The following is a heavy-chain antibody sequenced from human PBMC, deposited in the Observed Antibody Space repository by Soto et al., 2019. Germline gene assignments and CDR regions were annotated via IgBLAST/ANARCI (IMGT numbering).Heavy chain of an antibody. J-gene: IGHJ3*02. CDR2: ILVGGSP. CDR3: AKATATSGGAFEI. D-gene: IGHD1-1*01. CDR1: GFTLSSYA. Sequence: GGSLRLSCAASGFTLSSYAMSWVRQAPGKGLEWVSTILVGGSPHYEDSVKGRFTISRDTSKNTVYLQMNSLTAGDTAVYYCAKATATSGGAFEIYGQGAMVTVSS. V-gene: IGHV3-23*01.